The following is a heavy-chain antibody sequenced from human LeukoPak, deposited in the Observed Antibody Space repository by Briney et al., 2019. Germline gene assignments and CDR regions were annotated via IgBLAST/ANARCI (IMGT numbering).Heavy chain of an antibody. Sequence: SETLSLTCAVYGGSFSGYYWSWIRQPPGKGLEWIGEINHSGSTNYNPSLKSRVTISVHTSKNQLSLMLSSVTAADTAVYYCARQTGSGLFILPGGQGTLVTVSS. V-gene: IGHV4-34*01. J-gene: IGHJ4*02. CDR3: ARQTGSGLFILP. CDR1: GGSFSGYY. CDR2: INHSGST. D-gene: IGHD3/OR15-3a*01.